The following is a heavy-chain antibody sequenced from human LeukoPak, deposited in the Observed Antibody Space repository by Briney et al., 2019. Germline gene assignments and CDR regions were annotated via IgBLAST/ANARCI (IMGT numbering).Heavy chain of an antibody. D-gene: IGHD6-19*01. CDR3: ARKYDSGWYDY. CDR1: GYSISSSDW. Sequence: PSDTLSLTCTVSGYSISSSDWWAWIRQSPGKGLEWIGYIYYTGSTYYNPSLKSRATMSVDTSKNQFSLKLSSMTAVDTAVYYCARKYDSGWYDYWGQGILVTVSS. J-gene: IGHJ4*02. V-gene: IGHV4-28*01. CDR2: IYYTGST.